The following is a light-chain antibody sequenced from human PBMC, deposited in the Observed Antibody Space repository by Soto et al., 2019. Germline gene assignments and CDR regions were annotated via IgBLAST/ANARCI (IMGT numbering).Light chain of an antibody. Sequence: EIVLTQSPGTLSLSPGERATLSCRASQSVSSSYLAWYQQTPGQAPRLLIYGASSRATGIPDRFSGSGSGTDFTLTISRLEPEDFAVYYCQQYSSSPWTFGQGTKLEIK. V-gene: IGKV3-20*01. CDR3: QQYSSSPWT. J-gene: IGKJ1*01. CDR2: GAS. CDR1: QSVSSSY.